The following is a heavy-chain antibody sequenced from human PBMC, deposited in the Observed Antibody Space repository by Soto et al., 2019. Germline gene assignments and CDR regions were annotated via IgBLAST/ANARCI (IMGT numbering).Heavy chain of an antibody. J-gene: IGHJ3*01. CDR1: GYTLTSYG. V-gene: IGHV1-3*04. CDR2: VNTGNGIT. CDR3: ARGDGFDV. Sequence: QVQLVQSGAEVKRPGASVRVSCKASGYTLTSYGLHWVRQAPGQRLEWMGWVNTGNGITTSPQKFQGRVTITRDTSASTAYMDLSSLRSEDTAVYYCARGDGFDVWGQGTMVTVSS.